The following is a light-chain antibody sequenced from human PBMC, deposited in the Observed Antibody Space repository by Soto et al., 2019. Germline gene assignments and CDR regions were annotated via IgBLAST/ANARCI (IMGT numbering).Light chain of an antibody. V-gene: IGKV1-27*01. CDR3: QKYNSAPPYT. CDR1: KGIITY. J-gene: IGKJ2*01. Sequence: DIQMTQSPSSLSASVGDRVTITCLASKGIITYLAWYQQKPGKVPKLLIYAASTLQSGVPSRFSGSGSGTDFNLTISSLQPEDVATYYCQKYNSAPPYTFGQGTKLELK. CDR2: AAS.